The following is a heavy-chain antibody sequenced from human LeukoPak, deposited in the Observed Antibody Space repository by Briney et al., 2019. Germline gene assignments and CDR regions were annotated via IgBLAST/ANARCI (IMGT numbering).Heavy chain of an antibody. D-gene: IGHD3-10*01. CDR1: GFTFSSYT. Sequence: GGCLRLSCAASGFTFSSYTMHWVRQAPGKGLEWVSSISRSGNTVCYADSLKGRSTISRDNAKNSLFLQMNTLRAEDTALYFCLRDGVGESGAGGYWGQGTVVSVSS. J-gene: IGHJ4*02. V-gene: IGHV3-21*01. CDR3: LRDGVGESGAGGY. CDR2: ISRSGNTV.